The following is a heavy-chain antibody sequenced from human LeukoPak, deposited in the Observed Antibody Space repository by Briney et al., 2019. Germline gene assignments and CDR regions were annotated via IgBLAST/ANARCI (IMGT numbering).Heavy chain of an antibody. D-gene: IGHD5-18*01. Sequence: GASVKVSCKASGYTFTSYDINWVRQATGQGLEWMGWMNPNSGNTGYAQKFQGRVTMTRNTSISTAYMELSSLRSEDTAVYYCARLGVYDGNSYGSYWGQGTLVTVSS. CDR1: GYTFTSYD. V-gene: IGHV1-8*01. CDR2: MNPNSGNT. J-gene: IGHJ4*02. CDR3: ARLGVYDGNSYGSY.